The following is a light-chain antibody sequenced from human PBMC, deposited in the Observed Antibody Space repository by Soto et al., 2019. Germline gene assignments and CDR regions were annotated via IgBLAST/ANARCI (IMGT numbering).Light chain of an antibody. J-gene: IGKJ5*01. Sequence: DIQLTQSPSFLSASVGDRVTITCRASQGISSYLACYQHTPGKAPKLLIYASSTLQSGVPSRFSGSGSGTEFTLTISSLQPEDFATYYCQQLNTFPVTFCQGTRLDI. CDR3: QQLNTFPVT. CDR2: ASS. CDR1: QGISSY. V-gene: IGKV1-9*01.